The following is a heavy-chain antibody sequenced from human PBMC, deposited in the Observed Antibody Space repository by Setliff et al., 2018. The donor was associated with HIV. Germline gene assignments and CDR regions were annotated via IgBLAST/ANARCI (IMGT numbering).Heavy chain of an antibody. CDR3: AREKGFGGATGWFDP. CDR1: GGSISTYY. CDR2: IYTSGRT. D-gene: IGHD2-15*01. Sequence: NPSETLSLTCTVSGGSISTYYWSWIRQPPGKGLEWIGRIYTSGRTNYNPSLKSRVSMSIDTSKNHFSLKLRSVTAADTAVYYCAREKGFGGATGWFDPWGQGTLVTVSS. J-gene: IGHJ5*02. V-gene: IGHV4-4*07.